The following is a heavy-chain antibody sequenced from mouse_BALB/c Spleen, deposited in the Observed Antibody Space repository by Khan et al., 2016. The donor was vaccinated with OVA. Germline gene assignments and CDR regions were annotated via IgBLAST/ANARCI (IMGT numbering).Heavy chain of an antibody. D-gene: IGHD1-1*01. CDR3: ARIYGGDFDY. Sequence: VQLKESGPGLVKPSQSLSLTCTVTGYSITSDYAWNGIRQLPGNKLERMGFISYSGNTKYNPSFKSRFSITRDTSKNQFFLQLNSVTTEDTATYYCARIYGGDFDYWGQGTSLTVSS. CDR2: ISYSGNT. CDR1: GYSITSDYA. V-gene: IGHV3-2*02. J-gene: IGHJ2*02.